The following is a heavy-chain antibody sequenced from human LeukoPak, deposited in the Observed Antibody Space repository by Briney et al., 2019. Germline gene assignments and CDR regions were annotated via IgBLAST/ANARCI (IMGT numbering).Heavy chain of an antibody. D-gene: IGHD3-9*01. J-gene: IGHJ5*02. CDR2: IYYSGSI. CDR1: GGSIISYY. CDR3: AKHLTRRDWSAP. Sequence: SETLSLTRTVSGGSIISYYCSWIRQPPGKGLEWIGYIYYSGSINYNPSLKSRVTISVDTSKNQFCLKLSSVTAADTAVDYCAKHLTRRDWSAPCGQRTLVTVSS. V-gene: IGHV4-59*01.